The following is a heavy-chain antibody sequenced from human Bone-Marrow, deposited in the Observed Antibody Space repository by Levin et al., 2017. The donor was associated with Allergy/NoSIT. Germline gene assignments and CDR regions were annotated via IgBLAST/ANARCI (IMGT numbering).Heavy chain of an antibody. CDR2: VCYSGST. J-gene: IGHJ6*02. CDR3: ARGLIINQGGANYGYGVDV. CDR1: GCSVFSGSYY. Sequence: SETLSLTCTVSGCSVFSGSYYWSWIRQPPGKGLEYIGYVCYSGSTNYNPSLKSRVTISMDTSNNQLSLKLSSVSAADTAVYYCARGLIINQGGANYGYGVDVWGQGTAVTVSS. D-gene: IGHD3-9*01. V-gene: IGHV4-61*01.